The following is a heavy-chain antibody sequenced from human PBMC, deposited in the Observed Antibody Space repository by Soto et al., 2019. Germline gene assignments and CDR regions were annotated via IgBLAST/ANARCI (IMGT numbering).Heavy chain of an antibody. CDR3: ARDRGVAPPVAGNTHYYYYMDV. CDR2: ISAYNGNT. J-gene: IGHJ6*03. V-gene: IGHV1-18*01. Sequence: QDQLVQSGVEVKKPGASVKVSCKASGYSFTNYGITWVRQAPGEGFEWMGWISAYNGNTNYAQKFQGRVTMTTDASTRKAYFELRSLRSDDTAVYYCARDRGVAPPVAGNTHYYYYMDVWGKGTTVTVSS. D-gene: IGHD6-19*01. CDR1: GYSFTNYG.